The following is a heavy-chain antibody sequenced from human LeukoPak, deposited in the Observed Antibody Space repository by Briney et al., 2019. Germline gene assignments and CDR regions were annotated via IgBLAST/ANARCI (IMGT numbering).Heavy chain of an antibody. CDR3: AKDGITIFGVVIIVPYYFDY. V-gene: IGHV3-23*01. CDR1: GFTFGSYA. Sequence: GGSLRLSCAASGFTFGSYAMSWVRQAPGKGLEWVSAISGSGGSTYYADSVKGRFTISRDNSKNTLYLQMNSLRAEDTAVYYCAKDGITIFGVVIIVPYYFDYWGQGTLVTVSS. J-gene: IGHJ4*02. CDR2: ISGSGGST. D-gene: IGHD3-3*01.